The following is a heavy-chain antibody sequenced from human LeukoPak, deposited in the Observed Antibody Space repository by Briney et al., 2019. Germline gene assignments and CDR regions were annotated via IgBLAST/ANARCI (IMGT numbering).Heavy chain of an antibody. CDR2: IWYDGSRK. CDR1: GLTLSSYG. V-gene: IGHV3-33*01. Sequence: PGGSLRLSCVASGLTLSSYGMHWVRQAPGKGLEWVAVIWYDGSRKYYADSVKGRFTISRDNFKNTVYLQMNSLRAEDTAVYYCARGISHYYYGMDVWGQGTTVTVSS. CDR3: ARGISHYYYGMDV. D-gene: IGHD2/OR15-2a*01. J-gene: IGHJ6*02.